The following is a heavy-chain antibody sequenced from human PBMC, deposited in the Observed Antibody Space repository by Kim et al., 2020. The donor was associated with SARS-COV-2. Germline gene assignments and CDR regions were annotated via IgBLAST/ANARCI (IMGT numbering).Heavy chain of an antibody. CDR3: AKRSCSGGSCYRFYYYYGMDV. J-gene: IGHJ6*02. V-gene: IGHV3-23*01. CDR1: GFTFSSYA. CDR2: ISGSGGST. Sequence: GGSLRLSCAASGFTFSSYAMSWVRQAPGKGLEWVSAISGSGGSTYYADSVKGRFTISRDNSKNTLYLQMNSLRAEDTAVYYCAKRSCSGGSCYRFYYYYGMDVWGQGTTVTVSS. D-gene: IGHD2-15*01.